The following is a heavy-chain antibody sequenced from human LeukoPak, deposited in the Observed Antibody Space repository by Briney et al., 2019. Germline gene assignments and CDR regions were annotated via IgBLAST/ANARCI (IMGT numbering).Heavy chain of an antibody. CDR3: ARGYYDFWSGYPFDY. D-gene: IGHD3-3*01. CDR2: ISSSGSII. V-gene: IGHV3-11*04. Sequence: GGSLRLSCAASGFTFSDYYMSWIRQAPGKGLEWVSYISSSGSIIYYADSVKGRFTISRDNAKNSLYLQMNSLRAEDTAVYYCARGYYDFWSGYPFDYWGQGTLVTVSS. CDR1: GFTFSDYY. J-gene: IGHJ4*02.